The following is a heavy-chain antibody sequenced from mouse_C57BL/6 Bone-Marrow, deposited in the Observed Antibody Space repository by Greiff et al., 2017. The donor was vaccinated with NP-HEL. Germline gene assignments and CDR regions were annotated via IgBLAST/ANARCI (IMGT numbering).Heavy chain of an antibody. V-gene: IGHV1-53*01. CDR2: INPSNGGT. J-gene: IGHJ1*03. CDR3: AGEGRWLRRSCWYFDV. D-gene: IGHD2-2*01. Sequence: VQLQQPGTELVKPGTSVKLSCKSSGYTFTSYWMHWVKQRPGQGLEWIGNINPSNGGTNYNEKFKSKATLTVDKSSSTAYMQLSSLTSDDSAVYYCAGEGRWLRRSCWYFDVGDRGTTVTVSS. CDR1: GYTFTSYW.